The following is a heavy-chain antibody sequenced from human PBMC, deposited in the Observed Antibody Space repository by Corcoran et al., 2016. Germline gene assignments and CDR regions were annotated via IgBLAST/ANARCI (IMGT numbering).Heavy chain of an antibody. CDR3: ARLGGGYRPLDY. D-gene: IGHD5-12*01. Sequence: QVQLQESGPGLVMPSETLSLTCTVSGYSISSGYYWGLIRQPPGKGLEWLGSIYHSGSTYFNPSLKSRVTISVDTSKNQFSLKLSSVTAADTAVYYWARLGGGYRPLDYWGQGTLVTVSS. V-gene: IGHV4-38-2*02. J-gene: IGHJ4*02. CDR2: IYHSGST. CDR1: GYSISSGYY.